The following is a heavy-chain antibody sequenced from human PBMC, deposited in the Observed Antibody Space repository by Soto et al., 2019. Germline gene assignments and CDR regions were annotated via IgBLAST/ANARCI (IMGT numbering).Heavy chain of an antibody. CDR2: IILMSGTT. D-gene: IGHD2-8*01. V-gene: IGHV1-69*13. CDR3: ARVRGFNGLCHTADYGMDV. CDR1: GHVFRSYG. J-gene: IGHJ6*02. Sequence: PVKVSCKASGHVFRSYGINGVRRAPGQGLEGMGGIILMSGTTNYAQRCQGRVAITADESTDTVYMELSRLRSEDTGVYFCARVRGFNGLCHTADYGMDVWGQGTTGTVSS.